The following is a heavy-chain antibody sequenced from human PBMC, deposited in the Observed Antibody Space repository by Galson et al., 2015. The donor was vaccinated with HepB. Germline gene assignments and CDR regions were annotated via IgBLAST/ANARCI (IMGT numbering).Heavy chain of an antibody. D-gene: IGHD4-17*01. CDR1: GGSFSGYY. CDR2: INHSGST. CDR3: ARGDYYGDFDAFDI. V-gene: IGHV4-34*01. Sequence: ETLSLTCAVYGGSFSGYYWSWIRQPPGKGLEWIGEINHSGSTNYNPSLKSRVTISVDTSKNQFSLKLSSVTAADTAVYYCARGDYYGDFDAFDIWGQGTMVTVSS. J-gene: IGHJ3*02.